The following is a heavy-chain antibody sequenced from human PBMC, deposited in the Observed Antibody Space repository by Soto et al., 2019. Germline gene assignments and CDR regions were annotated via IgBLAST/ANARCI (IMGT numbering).Heavy chain of an antibody. CDR3: AKDTMGIAELRAFDI. Sequence: GGSLRLSCAASGFTFDDYAMHWVRQAPGKGLEWVSGISWNSGSIGYADSVKGRFTISRDNAKNSLYLQMNSLRAEDTALYYCAKDTMGIAELRAFDIWGQGTMVTVSS. D-gene: IGHD6-13*01. CDR2: ISWNSGSI. CDR1: GFTFDDYA. J-gene: IGHJ3*02. V-gene: IGHV3-9*01.